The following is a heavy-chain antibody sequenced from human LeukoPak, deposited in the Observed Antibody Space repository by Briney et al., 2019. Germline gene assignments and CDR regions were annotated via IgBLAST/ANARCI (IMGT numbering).Heavy chain of an antibody. CDR1: GFTFSSYG. D-gene: IGHD2-2*01. CDR2: IQHDGSVN. J-gene: IGHJ4*02. CDR3: AKSWDSIVVVPVYYFDY. V-gene: IGHV3-7*03. Sequence: TGGSLRLSCAASGFTFSSYGMHWVRQAPGKGLEWVASIQHDGSVNHYVDSVKGRFTISRDNAKNSLFLQMNSLRVEDTAVYYCAKSWDSIVVVPVYYFDYWGQGTLVTVSS.